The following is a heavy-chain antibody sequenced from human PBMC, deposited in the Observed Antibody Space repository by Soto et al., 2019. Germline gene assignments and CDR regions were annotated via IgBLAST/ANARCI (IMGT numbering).Heavy chain of an antibody. CDR1: GYSFTNYW. D-gene: IGHD6-13*01. CDR3: ARLGEIEQLDPYYYYGMDV. CDR2: MYPGDSDT. Sequence: GESLKISCKGSGYSFTNYWIGWVRQMPGKGPEWMGIMYPGDSDTRYSPSFQGQVTISADKSINTAYLQWSSLKASDTAMYYCARLGEIEQLDPYYYYGMDVWGQGTTVTVSS. V-gene: IGHV5-51*01. J-gene: IGHJ6*02.